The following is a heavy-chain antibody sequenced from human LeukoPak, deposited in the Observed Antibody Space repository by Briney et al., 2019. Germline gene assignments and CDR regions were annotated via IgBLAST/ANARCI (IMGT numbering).Heavy chain of an antibody. CDR3: AREIQSPITDFDY. CDR1: GFTFSRNW. CDR2: IKEDGSET. V-gene: IGHV3-7*01. J-gene: IGHJ4*02. Sequence: GGSLRLSCAVPGFTFSRNWMSWVGQAPGKGVEGVGKIKEDGSETYYVDSVKGLFTISRDNAKNSLYLQMNSLRAEDTAVCYCAREIQSPITDFDYWGQGTLVTVSS.